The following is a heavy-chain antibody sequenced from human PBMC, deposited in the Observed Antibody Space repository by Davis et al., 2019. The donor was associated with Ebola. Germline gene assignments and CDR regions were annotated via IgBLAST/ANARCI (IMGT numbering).Heavy chain of an antibody. CDR3: AKIEVRQSGDY. CDR2: SEIGDTNFHA. Sequence: PGGSLRLSCEVSGLVFSDHSMYWVRRAPGKGLEWISASEIGDTNFHANYAESVKGRLTFVRDNSKNTVSLQMNSLRDEDTAVYYFAKIEVRQSGDYWGQGTLVTVSS. J-gene: IGHJ4*02. CDR1: GLVFSDHS. V-gene: IGHV3-23*01. D-gene: IGHD3-10*01.